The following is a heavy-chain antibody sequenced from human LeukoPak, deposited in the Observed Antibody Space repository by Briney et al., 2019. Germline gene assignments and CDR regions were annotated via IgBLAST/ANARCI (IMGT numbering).Heavy chain of an antibody. D-gene: IGHD3-10*01. CDR2: IDPSDSYT. Sequence: GESLKISCKGSGYSFSSYWIGWVRQLPGKGLEWMGRIDPSDSYTIYSPSFQGHVTISADKSISTAYLQWSSLKASDTAMYYCARAAINYGCDYWGQGTLVTVSS. CDR3: ARAAINYGCDY. V-gene: IGHV5-10-1*01. CDR1: GYSFSSYW. J-gene: IGHJ4*02.